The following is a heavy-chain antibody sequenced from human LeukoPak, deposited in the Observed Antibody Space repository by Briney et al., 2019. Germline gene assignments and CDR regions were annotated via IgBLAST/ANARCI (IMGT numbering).Heavy chain of an antibody. CDR2: ISSSSSYI. V-gene: IGHV3-21*01. Sequence: GGSLRLSCAASGFTFSSYSMNWVRQAPGKGLEWVSSISSSSSYIYYADSVKGRFTISRDNAKNSLYLQMNSLRAEDTAVYYCARVGYSYYYYYCMDVWGKGTTVTISS. CDR3: ARVGYSYYYYYCMDV. D-gene: IGHD3-22*01. CDR1: GFTFSSYS. J-gene: IGHJ6*03.